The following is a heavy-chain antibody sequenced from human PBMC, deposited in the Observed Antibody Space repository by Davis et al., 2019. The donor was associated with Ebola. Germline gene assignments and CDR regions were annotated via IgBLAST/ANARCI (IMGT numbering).Heavy chain of an antibody. J-gene: IGHJ6*04. V-gene: IGHV1-3*01. Sequence: AASVKVSCKASGYTFTSHAIHWVRQAPGQRLEWMGSINAGSDNTKYSQNFQGRVTITWDTSTSTAYMELRSLRSDDTAVYYCACPVVVAGTPLGYYYGMDVWGKGTTVTVSS. CDR1: GYTFTSHA. CDR3: ACPVVVAGTPLGYYYGMDV. CDR2: INAGSDNT. D-gene: IGHD6-19*01.